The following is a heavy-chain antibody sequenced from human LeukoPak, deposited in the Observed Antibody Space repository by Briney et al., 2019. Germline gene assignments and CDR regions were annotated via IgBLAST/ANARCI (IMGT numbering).Heavy chain of an antibody. Sequence: GGSLRLSCAASGFTFSRYSMSWVRQAPGKGLEWVSSISDDSNYIYYADSVEGRFTISRDNSKNSLYLQMNSLRTEDTALYYCAKDINSGYSGYDHLYYFDYWGQGTLVTVSS. J-gene: IGHJ4*02. CDR3: AKDINSGYSGYDHLYYFDY. V-gene: IGHV3-21*04. D-gene: IGHD5-12*01. CDR1: GFTFSRYS. CDR2: ISDDSNYI.